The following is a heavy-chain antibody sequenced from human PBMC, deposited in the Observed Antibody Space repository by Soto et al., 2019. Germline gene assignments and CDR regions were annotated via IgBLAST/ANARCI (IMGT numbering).Heavy chain of an antibody. V-gene: IGHV1-69*12. J-gene: IGHJ6*02. CDR2: IIPIFGTA. D-gene: IGHD2-15*01. CDR3: ARDCSGGSCQYYYYYYGMDV. CDR1: GGTFSSYA. Sequence: QVQLVQSGAEVKKPGSSVKVSCKASGGTFSSYAISWVRQAPGQGLEWMGGIIPIFGTANYAQKFQGRVTLTAAESTSTDYMELSSLRSEDTAVYYCARDCSGGSCQYYYYYYGMDVWGQGTTVTVSS.